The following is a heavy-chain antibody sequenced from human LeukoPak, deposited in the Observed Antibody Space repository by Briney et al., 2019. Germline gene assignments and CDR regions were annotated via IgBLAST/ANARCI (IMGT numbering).Heavy chain of an antibody. V-gene: IGHV4-39*01. CDR3: ARHPRSYYGSGELFPFDQ. J-gene: IGHJ4*02. CDR2: FYYSGTT. D-gene: IGHD3-10*01. CDR1: GGSISSSFYY. Sequence: SETLSLTCTVSGGSISSSFYYWGWIRQPPGKGLEWIGSFYYSGTTYYNPSLKSRVTISVDTSKIQFSLKLSSVTAADTAVYYCARHPRSYYGSGELFPFDQWGQGTLVTVSS.